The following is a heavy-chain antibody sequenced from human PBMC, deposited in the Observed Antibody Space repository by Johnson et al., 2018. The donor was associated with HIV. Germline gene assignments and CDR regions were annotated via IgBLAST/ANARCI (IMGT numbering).Heavy chain of an antibody. D-gene: IGHD1-14*01. CDR2: ISYDGSNK. CDR1: GFTFSGYG. CDR3: AKDNPGVSHAFDI. V-gene: IGHV3-30*18. Sequence: QVQLVESGGGEVQPGRSLRLSCAASGFTFSGYGMHWVRQAPGKGLEWVAVISYDGSNKYYAESVKGRFTISRDNSKNTLYLQMNSLRTEDTAVYYCAKDNPGVSHAFDIWGQGTMVTVSS. J-gene: IGHJ3*02.